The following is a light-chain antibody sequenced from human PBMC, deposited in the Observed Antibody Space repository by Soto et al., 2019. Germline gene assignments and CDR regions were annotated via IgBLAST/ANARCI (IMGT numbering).Light chain of an antibody. CDR2: DVS. CDR3: TSFTSSGTVV. CDR1: SSDVGRYNY. Sequence: QSALTQSASVSGSPGQSITISCTGTSSDVGRYNYVSWYQQHPGKAPNLMIYDVSNRPSGISNRFSGSKSGNTASLTISGLQAEDEADYYCTSFTSSGTVVFGGGTKLTVL. V-gene: IGLV2-14*03. J-gene: IGLJ3*02.